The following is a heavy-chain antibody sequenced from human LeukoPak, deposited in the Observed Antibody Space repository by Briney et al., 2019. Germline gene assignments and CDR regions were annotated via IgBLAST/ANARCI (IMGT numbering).Heavy chain of an antibody. D-gene: IGHD3-16*01. CDR2: INHNGNVN. CDR3: ARGGGLDV. Sequence: GGSLRLSCAASGFTFSSYSMNWARQAPGRGLEWVASINHNGNVNYYVDSVKGRFTISRDNAKNSLYLQMSNLRAEDTAVYFCARGGGLDVWGQGATVTVSS. V-gene: IGHV3-7*03. CDR1: GFTFSSYS. J-gene: IGHJ6*02.